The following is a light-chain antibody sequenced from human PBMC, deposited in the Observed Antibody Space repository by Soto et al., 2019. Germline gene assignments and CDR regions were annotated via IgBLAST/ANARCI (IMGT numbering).Light chain of an antibody. CDR3: QHYNRFSPWT. V-gene: IGKV1-5*03. CDR2: KAS. J-gene: IGKJ1*01. CDR1: QSISIW. Sequence: DIQMTQSPSTLSASVGDRVTITCRASQSISIWLAWYQQKPGKAPNLLIYKASSLESGVPSRFSGSGSGTEFTLTISSLQPDDFATYYCQHYNRFSPWTFGQGTKVEIK.